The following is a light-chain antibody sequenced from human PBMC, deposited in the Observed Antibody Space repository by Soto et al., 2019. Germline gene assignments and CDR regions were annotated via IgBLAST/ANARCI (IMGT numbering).Light chain of an antibody. J-gene: IGLJ2*01. V-gene: IGLV8-61*01. CDR1: SGSVSTTYY. CDR2: GTN. CDR3: MLYMGGGLVV. Sequence: QAVVTQEPSFSVSPGGTVTLPCGLTSGSVSTTYYPSWYQQTPGQAPRTLIYGTNIRSSGVPDRFSGSILGTKAALTITGAQADDESDHLCMLYMGGGLVVFGGGTKRTVL.